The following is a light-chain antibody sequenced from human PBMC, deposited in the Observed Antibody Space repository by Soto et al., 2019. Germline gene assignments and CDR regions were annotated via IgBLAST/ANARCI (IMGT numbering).Light chain of an antibody. CDR1: SSDIGAYDY. J-gene: IGLJ2*01. CDR2: EVF. V-gene: IGLV2-14*03. CDR3: CSYTTTSTFV. Sequence: QLVLTQPASVSGSPGQSITISCTATSSDIGAYDYVSWYQQHPGKAPKLMIYEVFRRPSGISDRFSGSKSGNTASLTISGLQAEDEADYYCCSYTTTSTFVFGGGTKLTVL.